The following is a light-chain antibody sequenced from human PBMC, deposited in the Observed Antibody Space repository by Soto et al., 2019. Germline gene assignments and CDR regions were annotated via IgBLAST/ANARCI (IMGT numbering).Light chain of an antibody. CDR2: NVS. Sequence: QSVLTEPASVSGCPGQSITISCTGTSSDVGGYNSVSWYQQHPGKAPKLMIYNVSNRPSGVSNRFSGSKSGNTASLTISGLQAEDEADYCCSSSTSSSTYVFGTGTKVTVL. CDR1: SSDVGGYNS. CDR3: SSSTSSSTYV. V-gene: IGLV2-14*01. J-gene: IGLJ1*01.